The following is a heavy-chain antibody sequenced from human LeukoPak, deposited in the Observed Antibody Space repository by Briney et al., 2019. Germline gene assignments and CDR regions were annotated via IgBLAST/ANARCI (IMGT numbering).Heavy chain of an antibody. CDR3: AKEITVGATPDY. CDR1: GGSITSSSYY. Sequence: SETLSLTCTVSGGSITSSSYYWGWIRQPPGKGLEWIGNIYYSGTTYYNPSLKSRVTISVDTSKNQFSLNLSSVTAADTAVYYCAKEITVGATPDYWGQGTLVTVSS. D-gene: IGHD1-26*01. CDR2: IYYSGTT. V-gene: IGHV4-39*07. J-gene: IGHJ4*02.